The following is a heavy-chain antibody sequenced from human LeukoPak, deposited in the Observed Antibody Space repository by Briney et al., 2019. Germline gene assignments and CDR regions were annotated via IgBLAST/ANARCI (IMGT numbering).Heavy chain of an antibody. CDR2: IKEDGTLA. D-gene: IGHD1-14*01. V-gene: IGHV3-7*03. CDR3: VRDGYNQNRFDF. J-gene: IGHJ4*02. Sequence: GGSLRLSCAASGFTVSSSYMTWVRQAPGQGLEWVANIKEDGTLAYYADSVRGRFSISRDNTRNSLFLQMNGLRAEDTAVYFCVRDGYNQNRFDFWGQGTLITVSS. CDR1: GFTVSSSY.